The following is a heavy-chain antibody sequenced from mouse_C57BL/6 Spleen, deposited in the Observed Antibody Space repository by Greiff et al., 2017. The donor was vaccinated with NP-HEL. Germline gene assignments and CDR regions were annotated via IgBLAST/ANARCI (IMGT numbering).Heavy chain of an antibody. V-gene: IGHV1-82*01. Sequence: VQLQQSGPELVKPGASVKISCKASGYAFSSSWMNWVKQRPGKGLEWIGRIYPGDGDTNYNGKFKGKATLTADKSSSTAYMQLSSLTSEDSAVYFCASDGYYGGGFAYWGQGTLVTVSA. CDR1: GYAFSSSW. CDR3: ASDGYYGGGFAY. J-gene: IGHJ3*01. D-gene: IGHD2-3*01. CDR2: IYPGDGDT.